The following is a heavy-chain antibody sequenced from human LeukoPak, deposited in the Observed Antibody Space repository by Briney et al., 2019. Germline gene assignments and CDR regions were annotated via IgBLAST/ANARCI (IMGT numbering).Heavy chain of an antibody. Sequence: SETLSLTCTVSGGSFSSHYWSWIRQPPGKGLEWIGYIYYTGRTNYNPSLESRVTISVDKSKNQFSLKLSSVTAADTAVYYCARSPGGSRVDYWGQGTLVTVSS. V-gene: IGHV4-59*11. D-gene: IGHD2-15*01. CDR3: ARSPGGSRVDY. CDR1: GGSFSSHY. J-gene: IGHJ4*02. CDR2: IYYTGRT.